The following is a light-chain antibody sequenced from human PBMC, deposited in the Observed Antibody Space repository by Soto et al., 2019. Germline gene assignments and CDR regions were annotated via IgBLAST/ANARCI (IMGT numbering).Light chain of an antibody. CDR1: QSISSW. CDR3: QQYNDSFPYT. CDR2: EAS. J-gene: IGKJ2*01. V-gene: IGKV1-5*03. Sequence: DIQMTQSPSTLSASVGDRVTITCRASQSISSWLAWYQQKQGAAPKLLIYEASTLERGVPSRFSGSRSGTEFTLTVSSLQPDDFATYYCQQYNDSFPYTFGQGTKLEIK.